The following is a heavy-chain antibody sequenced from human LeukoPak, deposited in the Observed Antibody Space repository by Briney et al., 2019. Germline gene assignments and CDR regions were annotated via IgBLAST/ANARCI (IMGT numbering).Heavy chain of an antibody. V-gene: IGHV3-21*01. Sequence: GGSLRLSCVASGFTLSSYSMNWVRQAPGKGLAWVSSISSSSTYIYYADSVKGRVTISRDNAKNSLYLQMNSLRAEDTAVYYCASNVVVPALAPDVWGKGTTVTVSS. CDR2: ISSSSTYI. D-gene: IGHD2-2*01. CDR3: ASNVVVPALAPDV. J-gene: IGHJ6*04. CDR1: GFTLSSYS.